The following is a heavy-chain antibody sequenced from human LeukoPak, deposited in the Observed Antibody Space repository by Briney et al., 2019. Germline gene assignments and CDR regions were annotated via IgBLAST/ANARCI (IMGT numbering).Heavy chain of an antibody. D-gene: IGHD2-2*01. CDR1: GGSISSYY. J-gene: IGHJ4*02. V-gene: IGHV4-59*01. CDR3: ARYVVPAALIDY. CDR2: IYYSGST. Sequence: PSETLSLTCTVSGGSISSYYWSWIRQPPGKGLEWIGYIYYSGSTNYNPSLKSRVTISVDTSKNQFSLKLSSVTAADTAVYYCARYVVPAALIDYWGQGTLATVSS.